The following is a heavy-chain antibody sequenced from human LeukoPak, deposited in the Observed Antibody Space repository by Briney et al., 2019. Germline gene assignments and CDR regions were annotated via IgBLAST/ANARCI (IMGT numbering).Heavy chain of an antibody. CDR1: GGSISSYY. CDR3: ARGPVGYSYGSIFDY. V-gene: IGHV4-59*01. Sequence: SETLSLTCTVSGGSISSYYWSWIRQPPGKGLEWIGYIYYSGSTNYRPSLKSRVTISVDTSKNQFSLKLSSVTAADTAVYYCARGPVGYSYGSIFDYWGQGTLVTVFS. J-gene: IGHJ4*02. D-gene: IGHD5-18*01. CDR2: IYYSGST.